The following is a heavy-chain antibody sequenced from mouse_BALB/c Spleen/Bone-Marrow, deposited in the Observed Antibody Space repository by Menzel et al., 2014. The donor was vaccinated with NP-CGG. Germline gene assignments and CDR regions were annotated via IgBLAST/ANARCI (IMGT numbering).Heavy chain of an antibody. CDR2: IRLISNNYAT. J-gene: IGHJ3*01. D-gene: IGHD2-3*01. CDR1: GFTFXNFW. CDR3: TRQGYWDWFSY. Sequence: EVKLVDSGGGLVQPGGSMKLSCVASGFTFXNFWVNWVRQSPEKGLEWVAEIRLISNNYATHYAESVKGRFTISRDDSRSCVYLQMINLRAEDTGIYYCTRQGYWDWFSYWGRGTLVTVSA. V-gene: IGHV6-6*02.